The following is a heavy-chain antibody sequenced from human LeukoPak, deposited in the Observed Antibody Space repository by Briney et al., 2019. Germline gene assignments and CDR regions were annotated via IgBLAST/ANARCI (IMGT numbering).Heavy chain of an antibody. D-gene: IGHD6-13*01. V-gene: IGHV3-30-3*01. CDR3: AKGVSSSWSNDAFDI. CDR2: ISYDGSNK. CDR1: GFTFSSYA. J-gene: IGHJ3*02. Sequence: PGRSLRLSCAASGFTFSSYAMHWVRQAPGKGLEWVAVISYDGSNKYYADSVKGRFTISRDNSKNTLYLQMNSLRAEDTAVYYCAKGVSSSWSNDAFDIWGQGTMDTVSS.